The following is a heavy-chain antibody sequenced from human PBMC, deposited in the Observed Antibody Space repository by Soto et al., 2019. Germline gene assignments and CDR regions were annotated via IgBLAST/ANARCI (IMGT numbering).Heavy chain of an antibody. J-gene: IGHJ2*01. D-gene: IGHD5-12*01. CDR1: GGTFSNYP. CDR2: IIPIFGTI. V-gene: IGHV1-69*12. CDR3: ATGNHRSLQLWYFDL. Sequence: QVQLVQSGAEVKKPGSSVKVSCKASGGTFSNYPISWVRQAPGQGLEWMGGIIPIFGTINYAQKFQGRVTITADESTSTAYMELSSLRSEDTAVYYCATGNHRSLQLWYFDLWGRGTLVTVSS.